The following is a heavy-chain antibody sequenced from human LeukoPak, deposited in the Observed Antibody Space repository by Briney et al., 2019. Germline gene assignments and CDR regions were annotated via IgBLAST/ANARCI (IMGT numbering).Heavy chain of an antibody. Sequence: PGGSLRLSCAASGFTFDDYAMHWVRQAPGKGLEWVSLISGDGGSTYYADSVKGRFTISRDNSKNSLYLRMNSLRTEDTALYYCAKDYYDSSGYSVDYWGQGTLVTVSS. CDR3: AKDYYDSSGYSVDY. J-gene: IGHJ4*02. D-gene: IGHD3-22*01. CDR1: GFTFDDYA. V-gene: IGHV3-43*02. CDR2: ISGDGGST.